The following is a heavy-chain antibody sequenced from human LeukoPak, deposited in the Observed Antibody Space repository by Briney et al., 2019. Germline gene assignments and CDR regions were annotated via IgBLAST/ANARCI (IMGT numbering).Heavy chain of an antibody. Sequence: PGGSLRLSCAASGFTFSSYGMHWVRQAPGKGLEWVAVIWYDGSNKYYADPVKGRFTISRDNSKNTLYLQMNSLRAEDTAVYYCARAPHPVLWFGEFDYWGQGTLVTVSS. J-gene: IGHJ4*02. CDR1: GFTFSSYG. V-gene: IGHV3-33*01. CDR3: ARAPHPVLWFGEFDY. D-gene: IGHD3-10*01. CDR2: IWYDGSNK.